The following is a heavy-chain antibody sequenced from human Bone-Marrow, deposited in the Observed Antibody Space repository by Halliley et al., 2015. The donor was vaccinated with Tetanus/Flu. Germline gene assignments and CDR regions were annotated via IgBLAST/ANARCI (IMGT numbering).Heavy chain of an antibody. D-gene: IGHD5-12*01. Sequence: SLRLSCAASGFTFSNYWMHWVRQAPGKGLVWVSRINSDGSSTGYADSVKGRFTISRDNAKTTVYLEMNSLRAEDTAMYYCARPSVDSGPTSGFDLWGQGSLVTVSS. CDR2: INSDGSST. J-gene: IGHJ5*02. CDR3: ARPSVDSGPTSGFDL. V-gene: IGHV3-74*01. CDR1: GFTFSNYW.